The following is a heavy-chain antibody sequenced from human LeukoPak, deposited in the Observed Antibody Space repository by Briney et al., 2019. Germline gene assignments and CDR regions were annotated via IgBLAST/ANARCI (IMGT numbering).Heavy chain of an antibody. J-gene: IGHJ4*02. CDR1: GFTFDDYT. CDR2: ISWDGGST. V-gene: IGHV3-43*01. D-gene: IGHD6-13*01. CDR3: AKTPNSSSWYGGFDY. Sequence: GGSLRLSCAASGFTFDDYTMHWVRQAPGKGLEWVSLISWDGGSTYYADSVKDRFTISRDNSKNSLYLQMNSLRTEDTALYYCAKTPNSSSWYGGFDYWGQGTLVTVSS.